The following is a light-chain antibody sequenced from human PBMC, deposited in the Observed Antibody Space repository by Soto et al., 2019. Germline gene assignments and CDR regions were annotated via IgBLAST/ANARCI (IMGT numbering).Light chain of an antibody. CDR2: EVS. V-gene: IGLV2-14*01. Sequence: QSVLTQPASLSGSPGQSITISCAGTTSDIGANNFVSWYQQRPGKAPKVIIYEVSNRPAGVSYRFSGSKSGSTASLTISGLQAEDEALYSCNAYTNTGARVFGTGTKVTVL. CDR3: NAYTNTGARV. CDR1: TSDIGANNF. J-gene: IGLJ1*01.